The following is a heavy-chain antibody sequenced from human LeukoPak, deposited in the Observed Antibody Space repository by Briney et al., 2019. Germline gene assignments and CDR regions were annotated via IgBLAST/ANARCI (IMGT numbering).Heavy chain of an antibody. CDR1: GFTFSDHG. V-gene: IGHV3-21*01. J-gene: IGHJ4*02. CDR2: ISSSSVYK. D-gene: IGHD2-15*01. Sequence: GGSLRLSCEASGFTFSDHGMNWVRRAPGKGLEWVSSISSSSVYKFDADSVKGRFTTSRGNAKNSLYLQMDSPRAEDTAVYYCARSSCGGNCYYLFDYWGQGTLVTVAS. CDR3: ARSSCGGNCYYLFDY.